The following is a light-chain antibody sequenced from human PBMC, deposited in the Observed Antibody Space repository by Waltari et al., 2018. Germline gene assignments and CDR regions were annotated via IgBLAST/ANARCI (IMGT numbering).Light chain of an antibody. CDR2: DAS. CDR3: QHYTRYSIT. V-gene: IGKV1-5*01. CDR1: QSLSSW. Sequence: DIQMTQSPSTLSASIGDRVTITCRASQSLSSWLAWYQQSPGKAPKLLVYDASTLQSGVPSRFSGSGSGTEFTLTISSLQPEDFATHYCQHYTRYSITFGQGTRLEIK. J-gene: IGKJ5*01.